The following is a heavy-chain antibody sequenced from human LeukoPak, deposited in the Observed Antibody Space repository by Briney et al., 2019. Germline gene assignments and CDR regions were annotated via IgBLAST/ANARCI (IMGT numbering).Heavy chain of an antibody. CDR3: ATHPTSSVT. CDR2: IYSGGTI. D-gene: IGHD6-19*01. V-gene: IGHV3-53*01. CDR1: GFXFGDYA. J-gene: IGHJ1*01. Sequence: GGSLRLSCTASGFXFGDYAISWVRQAPGKGLEWVSVIYSGGTIYYADSVKGRFTISRDNSKTTLYLQMNSLRAEDTAVYYCATHPTSSVTWGQGILVTVSS.